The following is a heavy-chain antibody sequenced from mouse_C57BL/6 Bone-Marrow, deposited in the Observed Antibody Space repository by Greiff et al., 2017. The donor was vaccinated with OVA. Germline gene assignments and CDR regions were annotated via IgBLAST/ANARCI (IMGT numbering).Heavy chain of an antibody. J-gene: IGHJ3*01. CDR3: ARGGVVAPAY. D-gene: IGHD1-1*01. Sequence: QVQLQQSGPELVKPGASVKISCKASGYAFSSSWMNWVKQRPGKGLGWIGRIYPGDGDTNYNGKFKGKATLTADKSSSTAYMQLSSLTSEDSAVYFCARGGVVAPAYWGQGTLVTVSA. CDR2: IYPGDGDT. V-gene: IGHV1-82*01. CDR1: GYAFSSSW.